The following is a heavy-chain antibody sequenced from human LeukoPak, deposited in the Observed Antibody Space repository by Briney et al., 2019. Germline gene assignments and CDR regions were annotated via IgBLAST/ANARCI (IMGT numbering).Heavy chain of an antibody. CDR2: IYYSGST. CDR1: GGSISSYY. Sequence: SETLSLTCTVSGGSISSYYWIWIRQPPGKGLEWIGHIYYSGSTNYNPSLKSRITMSVDTSKNQFSLKLSSVTAADTAVYYCARAAAGRLDFDYWGQGTLVTVSS. CDR3: ARAAAGRLDFDY. J-gene: IGHJ4*02. D-gene: IGHD6-13*01. V-gene: IGHV4-59*12.